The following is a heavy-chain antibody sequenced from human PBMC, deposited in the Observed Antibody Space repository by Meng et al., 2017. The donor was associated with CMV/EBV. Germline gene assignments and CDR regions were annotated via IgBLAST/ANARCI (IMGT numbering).Heavy chain of an antibody. V-gene: IGHV1-46*01. J-gene: IGHJ4*02. CDR2: SNPCCGST. Sequence: QGQLVQSGACVEKPSASVKLSCTASGDSVSSYIFHWGRLGPAPGHGLKGISNPCCGSTSYAQKFQGRVAIATETSSNTDYMVLSSLRSEDTAVEYCARRFDSDTFDYWGQGTLVTVSS. CDR1: GDSVSSYI. D-gene: IGHD3-22*01. CDR3: ARRFDSDTFDY.